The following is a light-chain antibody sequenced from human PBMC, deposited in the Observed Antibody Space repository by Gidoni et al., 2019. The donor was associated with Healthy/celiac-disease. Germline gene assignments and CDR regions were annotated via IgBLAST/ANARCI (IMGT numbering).Light chain of an antibody. V-gene: IGKV3-20*01. CDR2: GAS. CDR1: QSVSSSY. J-gene: IGKJ4*01. Sequence: EIVLTQSPGTLSLSPGEIATLSCRASQSVSSSYLAWYQQKPGQAPRLLIYGASSRATGIPDRFSGSGSGTDFTLTIGRLEPEDFAVYYCQQYGSSPSLTFGGGTKVEIK. CDR3: QQYGSSPSLT.